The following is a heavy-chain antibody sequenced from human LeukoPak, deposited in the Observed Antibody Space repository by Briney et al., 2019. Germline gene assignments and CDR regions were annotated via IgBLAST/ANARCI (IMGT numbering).Heavy chain of an antibody. CDR1: GGSFSGYY. CDR2: INHSGST. CDR3: ASLRWPRLGWFDP. J-gene: IGHJ5*02. Sequence: SETLSLTCAVYGGSFSGYYWSWIRQPPGKGLEWIGEINHSGSTNYNPSLKSRVTISVDTSKNQFSLKLSSVTTADTAVYYCASLRWPRLGWFDPWGQGTLVTVSS. V-gene: IGHV4-34*01. D-gene: IGHD5-12*01.